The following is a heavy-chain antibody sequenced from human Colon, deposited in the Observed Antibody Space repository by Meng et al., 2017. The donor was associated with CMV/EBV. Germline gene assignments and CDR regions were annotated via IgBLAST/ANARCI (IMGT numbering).Heavy chain of an antibody. CDR1: GFTFSSYA. CDR2: ISYDGSNK. J-gene: IGHJ4*02. Sequence: GGSLRLSCAASGFTFSSYAMHWVRQAPGKGLEWVAVISYDGSNKYYADSVKGRFTISRDNSKNTLYLQMNSLRAEDTAVYYCARVVATSRLGIFNSWGQGARVTV. CDR3: ARVVATSRLGIFNS. D-gene: IGHD5-12*01. V-gene: IGHV3-30*04.